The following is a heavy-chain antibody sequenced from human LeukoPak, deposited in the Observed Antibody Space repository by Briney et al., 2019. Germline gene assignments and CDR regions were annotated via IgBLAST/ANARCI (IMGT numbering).Heavy chain of an antibody. CDR1: GFTVSSNY. D-gene: IGHD3-22*01. CDR2: IYSGGST. V-gene: IGHV3-66*01. CDR3: ARGAHYYDSSGYYRYYFDY. J-gene: IGHJ4*02. Sequence: GGSLRLSCAASGFTVSSNYMSWVRQAPGKGLEWVSVIYSGGSTYYADSVKGRFTISRDNSKNTLYLQMNSLRAEDTAVYYCARGAHYYDSSGYYRYYFDYWGQGTLVTVPS.